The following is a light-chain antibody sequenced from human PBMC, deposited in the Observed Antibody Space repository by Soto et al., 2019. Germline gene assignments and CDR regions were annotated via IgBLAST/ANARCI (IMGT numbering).Light chain of an antibody. CDR3: QHYGNSPT. J-gene: IGKJ1*01. V-gene: IGKV3-20*01. CDR1: QSVSSGY. Sequence: DIVLTQSPCTLSLSPGDGATLSCRASQSVSSGYLAWYQQKPGQAPRLLIYGASRRATGIPDRFSGSGSGTDFTLSISRLEPEDFAVYWCQHYGNSPTFGQGTKVQIK. CDR2: GAS.